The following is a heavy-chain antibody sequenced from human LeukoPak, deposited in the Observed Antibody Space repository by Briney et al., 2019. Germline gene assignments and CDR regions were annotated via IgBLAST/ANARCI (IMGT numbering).Heavy chain of an antibody. Sequence: ALVKVSCKASGYTFTSYGISWVRQAPGQGLEWMGWISAYNGNTNYAQKLQGRVTMTTDTSTSTAYMELRSLRSDDTAVYYCARMGGIAVAESGAYYFDYWGQGTLVTVSS. CDR2: ISAYNGNT. J-gene: IGHJ4*02. V-gene: IGHV1-18*01. CDR1: GYTFTSYG. CDR3: ARMGGIAVAESGAYYFDY. D-gene: IGHD6-19*01.